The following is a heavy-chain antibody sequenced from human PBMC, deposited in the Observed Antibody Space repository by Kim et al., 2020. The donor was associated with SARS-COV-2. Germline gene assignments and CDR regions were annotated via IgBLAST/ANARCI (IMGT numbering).Heavy chain of an antibody. Sequence: SETLSLTCTVSGGSISSYYWSWIRQPPGKGLEWIGYIYYSGSTNYNPSLKSRVTISVDTSKNQFSLKLSSVTAADTAVYYCAREVDYYGSGSPLYYYGMDVGGQGTTVTVSS. CDR3: AREVDYYGSGSPLYYYGMDV. CDR2: IYYSGST. V-gene: IGHV4-59*01. D-gene: IGHD3-10*01. J-gene: IGHJ6*02. CDR1: GGSISSYY.